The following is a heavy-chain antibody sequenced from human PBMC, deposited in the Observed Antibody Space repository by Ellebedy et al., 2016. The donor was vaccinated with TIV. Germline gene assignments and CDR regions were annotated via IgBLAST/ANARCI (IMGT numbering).Heavy chain of an antibody. CDR3: ARAREPGYFAYYYYGSDV. V-gene: IGHV3-9*01. Sequence: SLKISCVGAGFTFDGYAMHSVRQGPGKGLEWVSGISWNSGSVGYADSVKGRFTVARDNAKNSLYLQMNSLIAEDTATYYCARAREPGYFAYYYYGSDVWGQGTTVTVSS. D-gene: IGHD3-16*01. CDR1: GFTFDGYA. CDR2: ISWNSGSV. J-gene: IGHJ6*02.